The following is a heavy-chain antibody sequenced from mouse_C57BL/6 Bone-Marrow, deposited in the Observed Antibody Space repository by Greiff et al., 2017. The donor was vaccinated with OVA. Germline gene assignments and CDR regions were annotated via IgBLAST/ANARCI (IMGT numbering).Heavy chain of an antibody. CDR1: GYTFTGYW. D-gene: IGHD4-1*02. CDR2: ILTGSGST. CDR3: LLRFSTGFYAMDY. J-gene: IGHJ4*01. Sequence: VQLQQSGAELMKPGASVKLSCKATGYTFTGYWIEWVKQRPGHGLEWIGEILTGSGSTNYNEKFKGKATFTADTSSNTAYMQLSSLTTEDSAIYYCLLRFSTGFYAMDYWGQGTSVTVSS. V-gene: IGHV1-9*01.